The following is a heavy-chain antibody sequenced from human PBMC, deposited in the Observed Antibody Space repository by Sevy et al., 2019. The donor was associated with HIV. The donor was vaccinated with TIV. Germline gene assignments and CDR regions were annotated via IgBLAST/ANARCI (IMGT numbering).Heavy chain of an antibody. CDR3: ARDSSGWTFDD. D-gene: IGHD6-19*01. CDR1: GFTFSKYA. Sequence: GESLKISCGGSGFTFSKYAMSWVRQAPVKGLEWVSAINSNGGSTYYGDSVKGRVTISRDNSKNTLYLQMNSLRAEDTAVYYCARDSSGWTFDDWGQGTLVTVSS. CDR2: INSNGGST. J-gene: IGHJ4*02. V-gene: IGHV3-23*01.